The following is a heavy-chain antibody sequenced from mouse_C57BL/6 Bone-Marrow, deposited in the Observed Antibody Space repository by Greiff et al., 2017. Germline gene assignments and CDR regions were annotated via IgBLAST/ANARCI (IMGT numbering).Heavy chain of an antibody. D-gene: IGHD1-1*01. CDR3: TLYGSYYFDY. CDR2: IDPETGGT. V-gene: IGHV1-15*01. Sequence: QVQLKESGAELVRPGASVTLSCKASGYTFTDYEMHWVKQTPVHGLAWIGAIDPETGGTAYNQKFKGKAILTADKSSSTAYMELRSLTSEDSAVYYCTLYGSYYFDYWGQGTTLTVSS. CDR1: GYTFTDYE. J-gene: IGHJ2*01.